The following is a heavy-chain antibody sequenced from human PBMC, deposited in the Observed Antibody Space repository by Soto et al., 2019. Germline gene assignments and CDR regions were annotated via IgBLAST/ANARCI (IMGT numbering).Heavy chain of an antibody. J-gene: IGHJ3*02. D-gene: IGHD6-6*01. V-gene: IGHV4-59*12. CDR3: ARETLVARYAFGI. CDR2: IYYSGST. Sequence: SETLSLTCTVSGGSISSYYWSWIRQPPGKGLEWIGYIYYSGSTNYNPSLKSRVTISVDTSKNQFSLQLNSVTPEDTAVYYCARETLVARYAFGIWGQGSMVTVSS. CDR1: GGSISSYY.